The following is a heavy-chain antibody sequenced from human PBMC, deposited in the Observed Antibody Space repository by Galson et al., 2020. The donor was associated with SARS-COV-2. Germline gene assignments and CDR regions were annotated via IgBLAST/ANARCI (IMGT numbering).Heavy chain of an antibody. CDR1: GFTFRSYE. D-gene: IGHD2-2*01. Sequence: SCAASGFTFRSYEMNWVRQAPGKGLEWVSYISHTGGTIYYADSVKGRFTISRDNADNSLYLQLNSLRADDTAVYYCTREEASRRAFDIWGQGTMVTVSS. CDR3: TREEASRRAFDI. J-gene: IGHJ3*02. V-gene: IGHV3-48*03. CDR2: ISHTGGTI.